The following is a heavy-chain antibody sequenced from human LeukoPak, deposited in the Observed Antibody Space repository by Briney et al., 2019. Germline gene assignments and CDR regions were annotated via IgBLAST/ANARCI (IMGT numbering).Heavy chain of an antibody. V-gene: IGHV3-23*01. CDR3: AKARYFDWSIDY. CDR1: GFTFSSYA. J-gene: IGHJ4*02. Sequence: GGSLRLSCAASGFTFSSYAMSWVRQAPGKGLEWVSAISGSGGSTYYADSVKGRFTISRDNSKNTLYLQMNSPRAEDTAVYYCAKARYFDWSIDYWGQGTLVTVSS. CDR2: ISGSGGST. D-gene: IGHD3-9*01.